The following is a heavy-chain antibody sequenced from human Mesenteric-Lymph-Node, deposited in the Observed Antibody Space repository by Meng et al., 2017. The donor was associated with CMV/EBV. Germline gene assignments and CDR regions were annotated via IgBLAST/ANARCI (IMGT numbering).Heavy chain of an antibody. CDR1: GFTVSSNY. CDR2: IYSGGST. J-gene: IGHJ5*02. V-gene: IGHV3-53*01. CDR3: ARDPKRNWFDP. Sequence: GESLKISCAASGFTVSSNYMSWVRQAPGKGLEWVSVIYSGGSTYYADSVKDRFTISRDNSKNTLYLQMNSLRAEDTAVYYCARDPKRNWFDPWGQGTLVTVSS.